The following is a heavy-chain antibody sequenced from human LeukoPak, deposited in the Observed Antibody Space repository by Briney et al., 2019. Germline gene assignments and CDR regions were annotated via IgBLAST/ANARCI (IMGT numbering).Heavy chain of an antibody. CDR1: GFTFSSYS. Sequence: GGSLRLSCAASGFTFSSYSMNWVRQAPGKGLEWVSSISSSSSYIYYADSVKGRFTISRDNAKNSLYLQMNSLRAEDTAVYYCARDQQLAAVVFDYWGQATLVTVSS. D-gene: IGHD6-13*01. CDR2: ISSSSSYI. J-gene: IGHJ4*02. V-gene: IGHV3-21*01. CDR3: ARDQQLAAVVFDY.